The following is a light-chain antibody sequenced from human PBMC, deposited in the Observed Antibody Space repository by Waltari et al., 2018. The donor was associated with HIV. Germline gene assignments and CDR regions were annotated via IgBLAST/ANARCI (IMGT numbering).Light chain of an antibody. CDR3: AAWDDSLRGLV. CDR1: SSHIGRNY. Sequence: QPFLTPPHSASGTPGQRVTISCSGSSSHIGRNYVFWYQQLPGTAPKLVIYRNNQRPSGVPDRFSGSKSGTSASLAISGLRSEDEADYYCAAWDDSLRGLVFGGGTKLTVL. CDR2: RNN. J-gene: IGLJ3*02. V-gene: IGLV1-47*01.